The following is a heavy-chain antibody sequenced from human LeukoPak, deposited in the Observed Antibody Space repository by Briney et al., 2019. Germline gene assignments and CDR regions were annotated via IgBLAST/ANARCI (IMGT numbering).Heavy chain of an antibody. J-gene: IGHJ4*02. CDR1: GGTFSSYA. CDR2: IIPILGIA. V-gene: IGHV1-69*04. Sequence: GASVKVSCKASGGTFSSYAISWVRQAPGQGLEWMGRIIPILGIANYAQKFQGRVTITADKSTSTAYMELSSLRSEDTAVYYCARGYYDSSGSYYFDYWGQGTLVTVSS. CDR3: ARGYYDSSGSYYFDY. D-gene: IGHD3-22*01.